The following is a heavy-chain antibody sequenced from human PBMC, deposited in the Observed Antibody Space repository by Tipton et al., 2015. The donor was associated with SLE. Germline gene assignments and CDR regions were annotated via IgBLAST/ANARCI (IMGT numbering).Heavy chain of an antibody. J-gene: IGHJ4*02. CDR1: GASISSSSFY. CDR2: FYYGKST. V-gene: IGHV4-39*07. D-gene: IGHD3-10*01. CDR3: AGGFYYGSGTFSDFEY. Sequence: TLSLTCTVSGASISSSSFYWGWICKPPGKGLEWIGSFYYGKSTFYNPSLKSRVTISVDKSKSQFSLKLSSVTAADTALYYCAGGFYYGSGTFSDFEYWGQGTLATVSS.